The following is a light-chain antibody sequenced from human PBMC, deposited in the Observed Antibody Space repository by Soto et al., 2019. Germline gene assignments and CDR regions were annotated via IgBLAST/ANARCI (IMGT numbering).Light chain of an antibody. CDR3: QSYDSSLSGVV. CDR2: GNN. V-gene: IGLV1-40*01. J-gene: IGLJ2*01. Sequence: QSVLTQPPSVSGAPGQRVTISCTGSRSNIGAHFDVHWYQQLPGTAPKLLIYGNNNRPSGVPDRFSGSKSGISASLAITGLQAEDEADYYCQSYDSSLSGVVFGGGTKLTVL. CDR1: RSNIGAHFD.